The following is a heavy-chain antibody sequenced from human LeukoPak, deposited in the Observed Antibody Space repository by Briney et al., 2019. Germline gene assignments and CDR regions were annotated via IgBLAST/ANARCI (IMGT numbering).Heavy chain of an antibody. CDR2: IYHSGST. V-gene: IGHV4-30-2*01. D-gene: IGHD6-13*01. CDR3: ARDVVSAAGHHWYFDL. CDR1: GGSISSGGYS. Sequence: SQTLSLTCAVSGGSISSGGYSWSWIRQPPGKGLEWIGYIYHSGSTYYNPSLKSRVTISVEMSKNQLSLKLSSVTAADTAVYYCARDVVSAAGHHWYFDLWGRGTLVTVSS. J-gene: IGHJ2*01.